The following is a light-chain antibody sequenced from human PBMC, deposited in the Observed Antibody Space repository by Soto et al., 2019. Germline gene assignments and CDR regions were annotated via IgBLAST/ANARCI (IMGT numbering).Light chain of an antibody. Sequence: QSALTQPASVSGSPGQSITISCTGTSSDVGGYNYVSWYQQHPGKAPKLMISEVSNRPSGVSNRFSGSKSGNTASLTISGLQGEDEADYYCNSYTRSKTVVFGGGTKLTVL. J-gene: IGLJ2*01. CDR3: NSYTRSKTVV. CDR1: SSDVGGYNY. V-gene: IGLV2-14*01. CDR2: EVS.